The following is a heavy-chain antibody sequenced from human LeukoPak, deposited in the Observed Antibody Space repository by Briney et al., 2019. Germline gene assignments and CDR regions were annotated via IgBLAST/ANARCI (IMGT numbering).Heavy chain of an antibody. CDR3: ARHVDTAVVLYFDY. D-gene: IGHD5-18*01. CDR1: GGSISSYY. V-gene: IGHV4-59*01. Sequence: SETLSLTCTVSGGSISSYYWSWIRQPPGKGLEWIGYIYYIGRTNYNPSPKSRVTISVDTSKNQFSLMLTSVTAADTAVYYCARHVDTAVVLYFDYWGHGALVTVSS. CDR2: IYYIGRT. J-gene: IGHJ4*01.